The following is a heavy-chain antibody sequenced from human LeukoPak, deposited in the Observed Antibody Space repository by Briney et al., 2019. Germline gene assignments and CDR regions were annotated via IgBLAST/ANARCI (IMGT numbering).Heavy chain of an antibody. CDR2: ISGYNGDT. CDR3: ARGLEFRVLTYSSLGFADY. J-gene: IGHJ4*02. CDR1: GYTFSSYG. D-gene: IGHD3-22*01. V-gene: IGHV1-18*01. Sequence: ASVKVSCKASGYTFSSYGISWVRQAPGQGLEWMGWISGYNGDTNYAQKFQGRVTMSTDTSTSTAYMELRSLRSDDTAVYYCARGLEFRVLTYSSLGFADYWGQGSLVTVSS.